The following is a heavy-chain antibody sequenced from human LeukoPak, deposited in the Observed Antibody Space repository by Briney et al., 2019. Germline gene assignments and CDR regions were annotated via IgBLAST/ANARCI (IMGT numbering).Heavy chain of an antibody. CDR2: IYYSGNT. Sequence: SETLSLTCTVSGGSISSSSFFWGWIRQPPGKGLEWIGSIYYSGNTYYNPSLKSRVTISVDTSKNQFSLKLSSVTAADTAVYYCTRRLYYESTGYYHLDYWGQGTLVTVSS. J-gene: IGHJ4*02. CDR1: GGSISSSSFF. V-gene: IGHV4-39*01. D-gene: IGHD3-22*01. CDR3: TRRLYYESTGYYHLDY.